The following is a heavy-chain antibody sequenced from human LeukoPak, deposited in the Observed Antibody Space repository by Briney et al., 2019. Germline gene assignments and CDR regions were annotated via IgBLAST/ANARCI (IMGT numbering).Heavy chain of an antibody. Sequence: GGSLRLSCTASGFSFSTYSMNWVRHAPGKGLEWVSSLSGRSSHLYYADSVKGRFTISRDNAKNSLYLQMNSLRAEDTAVYYCARIGGYNYGETDYWGQGILVTVSS. CDR2: LSGRSSHL. CDR3: ARIGGYNYGETDY. V-gene: IGHV3-21*01. D-gene: IGHD5-18*01. CDR1: GFSFSTYS. J-gene: IGHJ4*02.